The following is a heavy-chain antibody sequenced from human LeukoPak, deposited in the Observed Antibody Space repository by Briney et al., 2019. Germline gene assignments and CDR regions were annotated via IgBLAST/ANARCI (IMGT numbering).Heavy chain of an antibody. CDR1: GGSISSSSYY. J-gene: IGHJ3*02. D-gene: IGHD6-13*01. Sequence: SETLSLTCTVSGGSISSSSYYWGWIRQPPGKGLEWIGSIYYSGSTYYNPSLKSRVTISVDTSKNQFSLKLSSVTAADTAVYYCARPIGSSQADAFDIWGQGTMVTVSS. CDR2: IYYSGST. CDR3: ARPIGSSQADAFDI. V-gene: IGHV4-39*07.